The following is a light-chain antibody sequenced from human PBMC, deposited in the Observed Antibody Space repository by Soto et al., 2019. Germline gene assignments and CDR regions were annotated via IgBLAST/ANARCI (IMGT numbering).Light chain of an antibody. CDR3: SSYAGSNNVV. CDR2: EVS. V-gene: IGLV2-8*01. J-gene: IGLJ2*01. Sequence: QSVLTQPPSVSGCPGQSVTISCTGTSSDVGGYNYVSWYQQHPGKAPKLMIYEVSKRPSGVPDRFSGSKSGNTASLTVSGLQAEDEADYYCSSYAGSNNVVFGGGTKLTVL. CDR1: SSDVGGYNY.